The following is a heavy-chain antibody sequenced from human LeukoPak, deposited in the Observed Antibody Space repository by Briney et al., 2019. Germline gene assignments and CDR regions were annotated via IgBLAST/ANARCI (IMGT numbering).Heavy chain of an antibody. CDR2: ISGSGGST. CDR3: AKDIAAAGTGLGDY. D-gene: IGHD6-13*01. CDR1: GFTFSSYA. J-gene: IGHJ4*02. Sequence: GGSLRLSCAASGFTFSSYAMSWVRQAPGKGLEWVSAISGSGGSTYYADSVKGRFTISRDNSKNTLYLQMNSLRAEDTAVYYCAKDIAAAGTGLGDYWGQGTLVTVSP. V-gene: IGHV3-23*01.